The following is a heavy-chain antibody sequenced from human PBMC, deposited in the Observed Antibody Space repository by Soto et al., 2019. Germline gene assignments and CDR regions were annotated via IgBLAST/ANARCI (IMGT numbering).Heavy chain of an antibody. V-gene: IGHV5-51*01. CDR3: ARHFSPYGDYRYFDY. CDR2: IYPGDSDI. Sequence: PGESLKISCEGSGYTFTNYWIGWVRQMPGKGLEWMGAIYPGDSDIRYSPSLQGQVTISADKSISTAYLQWSSLKASDTAMYYCARHFSPYGDYRYFDYWGQGALVTVSS. CDR1: GYTFTNYW. D-gene: IGHD4-17*01. J-gene: IGHJ4*02.